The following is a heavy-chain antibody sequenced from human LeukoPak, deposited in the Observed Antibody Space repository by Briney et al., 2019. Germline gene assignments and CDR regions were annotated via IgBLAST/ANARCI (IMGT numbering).Heavy chain of an antibody. Sequence: GGSLRLSCAASGSTFSGSAMHWVRQASGKGLEWVGRIRSKANSYATAYAASVKGRFTISRDDSKNTAYLQMNSLKTEDTAVYYCTRHVGSYPVFDYWGQGTLVTVSS. CDR3: TRHVGSYPVFDY. V-gene: IGHV3-73*01. J-gene: IGHJ4*02. D-gene: IGHD1-26*01. CDR1: GSTFSGSA. CDR2: IRSKANSYAT.